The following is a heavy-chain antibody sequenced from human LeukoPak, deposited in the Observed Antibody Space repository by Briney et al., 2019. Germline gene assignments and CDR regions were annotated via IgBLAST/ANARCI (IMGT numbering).Heavy chain of an antibody. Sequence: SETLSLTCTVSGGSISSYYWSWIRQPPGKGLEWIGYIYYSGSTNYNPSLKSRVTTSVDTSKNQFSLKLSSVTAADTAVYYCARDPYCSSTSCYRDYWGQGTLVTVSS. J-gene: IGHJ4*02. CDR3: ARDPYCSSTSCYRDY. D-gene: IGHD2-2*02. CDR2: IYYSGST. V-gene: IGHV4-59*12. CDR1: GGSISSYY.